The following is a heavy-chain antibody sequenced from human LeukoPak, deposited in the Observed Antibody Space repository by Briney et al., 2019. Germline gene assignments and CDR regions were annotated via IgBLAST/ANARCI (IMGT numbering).Heavy chain of an antibody. CDR2: IYYSGST. D-gene: IGHD6-19*01. J-gene: IGHJ4*02. V-gene: IGHV4-59*01. CDR3: ARGARRSSGWYYFDY. Sequence: SETLSLTCTVSGGSISSYYWSWIRQPPGKGLEWIGYIYYSGSTNYNPSLKSRVTISVDTSKNQFSLKLSSVTAADTAVYYCARGARRSSGWYYFDYWGQGTLVTVSS. CDR1: GGSISSYY.